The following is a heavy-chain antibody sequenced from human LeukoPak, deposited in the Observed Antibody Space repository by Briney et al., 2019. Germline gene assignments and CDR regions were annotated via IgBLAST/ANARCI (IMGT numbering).Heavy chain of an antibody. V-gene: IGHV3-74*01. CDR1: GFTFSRYY. Sequence: PGGSLRLSCAASGFTFSRYYMRWVRQAPGKGLVWVSRINSDGSNTTYADSVKGRFTISRDNAKNTLYLQMNSLKAEDTAVYYCTRVFVGDEYSSSGYWGQGTLVTVSS. J-gene: IGHJ4*02. CDR3: TRVFVGDEYSSSGY. D-gene: IGHD6-13*01. CDR2: INSDGSNT.